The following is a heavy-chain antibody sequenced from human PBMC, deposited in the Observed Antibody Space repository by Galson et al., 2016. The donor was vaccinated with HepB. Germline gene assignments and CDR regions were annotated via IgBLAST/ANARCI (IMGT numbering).Heavy chain of an antibody. V-gene: IGHV3-53*04. D-gene: IGHD3-10*01. CDR3: ATAVRGSPFDY. Sequence: GSLRLSCAASGFAVSSNYMSWVRQAPGQGLEWVSVIYSRGSTYYADSVQGRFTISRHNSNNTLYLQMNSLRAEDTAVYYCATAVRGSPFDYWGQGTLVTVSS. CDR2: IYSRGST. J-gene: IGHJ4*02. CDR1: GFAVSSNY.